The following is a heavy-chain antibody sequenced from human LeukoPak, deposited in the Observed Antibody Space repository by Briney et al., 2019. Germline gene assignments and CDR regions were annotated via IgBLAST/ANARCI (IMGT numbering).Heavy chain of an antibody. CDR3: ARDNYYYDSSGYYIQTPDY. V-gene: IGHV1-8*03. Sequence: ASVKVSCKASGYTFTSYDINWVRQATGQGLEWMGWMNPNSGNTGYAQKFQGRVTITRNTSISTAYMELSSLRSEDTAVYYCARDNYYYDSSGYYIQTPDYWGQGTLVTVSS. J-gene: IGHJ4*02. CDR2: MNPNSGNT. CDR1: GYTFTSYD. D-gene: IGHD3-22*01.